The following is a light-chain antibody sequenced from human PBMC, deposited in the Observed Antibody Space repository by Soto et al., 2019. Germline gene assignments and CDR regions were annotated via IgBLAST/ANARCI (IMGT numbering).Light chain of an antibody. V-gene: IGLV3-21*02. CDR3: QVWDNSSDHPV. CDR2: DDS. Sequence: SYELTQPPSVSAAPGQTARITCGGNNIRSESVRWYQQKPGQAPVLVVYDDSDRPSGIPERFPGSNSGNTATLTISRVEAGDEADYYCQVWDNSSDHPVFGGGTKVTVL. J-gene: IGLJ2*01. CDR1: NIRSES.